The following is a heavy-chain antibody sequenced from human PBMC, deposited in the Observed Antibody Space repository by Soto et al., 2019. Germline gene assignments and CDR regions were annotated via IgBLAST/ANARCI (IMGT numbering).Heavy chain of an antibody. CDR3: TRDGLTTPDRPTYYDFWSGYPPIYYYGMDV. Sequence: GGSLRLSCAASGFTFSNAWMNWVRQAPGKGLEWVGRIKSKTDGGTTDYAAPVKGRFTISRDDSKKTLYLQMNSLKTEDTAVDYCTRDGLTTPDRPTYYDFWSGYPPIYYYGMDVWGQGTTVTVSS. D-gene: IGHD3-3*01. V-gene: IGHV3-15*07. CDR1: GFTFSNAW. J-gene: IGHJ6*02. CDR2: IKSKTDGGTT.